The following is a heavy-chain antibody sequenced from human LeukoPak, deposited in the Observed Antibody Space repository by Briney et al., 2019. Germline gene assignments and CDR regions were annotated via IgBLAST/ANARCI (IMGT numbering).Heavy chain of an antibody. Sequence: PSETLSLTCAVYGGSFSGYYWSWIRQPPGKGLEWIGEINHSGSTSYNPSLKSRVTISVDTSKNQFSLKLSSVTAADTAVYYCARDRVVGAIGYWGQGTLVTVSS. CDR3: ARDRVVGAIGY. CDR2: INHSGST. D-gene: IGHD1-26*01. V-gene: IGHV4-34*01. J-gene: IGHJ4*02. CDR1: GGSFSGYY.